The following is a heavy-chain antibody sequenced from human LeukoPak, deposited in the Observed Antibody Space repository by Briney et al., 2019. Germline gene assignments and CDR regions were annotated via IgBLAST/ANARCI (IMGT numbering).Heavy chain of an antibody. D-gene: IGHD3-3*01. J-gene: IGHJ4*02. CDR1: GYTFTGYY. CDR3: ARNLGGYDFWSADY. V-gene: IGHV1-69*05. Sequence: SVKVSCKASGYTFTGYYVHWVRQAPGQGLEWMGGIIPIFGTANYAQKFQGRVTITTDESTSTAYMELSSLRSEDTAVYYCARNLGGYDFWSADYWGQGTLVTVSS. CDR2: IIPIFGTA.